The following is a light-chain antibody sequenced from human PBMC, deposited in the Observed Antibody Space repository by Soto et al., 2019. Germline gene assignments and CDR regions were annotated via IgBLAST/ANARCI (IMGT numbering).Light chain of an antibody. V-gene: IGKV3D-20*02. J-gene: IGKJ4*01. CDR3: QQRGG. Sequence: EIVLTQSPGTLSLSPGERATLSCRASQSVSSTYLAWYQQKPGQAPRLLIYDASNRATGIPARFSGSGSGTDFTLTISSLEPEDFAVYYCQQRGGFGGGTKVDI. CDR1: QSVSSTY. CDR2: DAS.